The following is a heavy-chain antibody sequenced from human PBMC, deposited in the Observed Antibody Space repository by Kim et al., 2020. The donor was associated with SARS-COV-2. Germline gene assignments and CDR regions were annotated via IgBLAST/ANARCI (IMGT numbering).Heavy chain of an antibody. J-gene: IGHJ5*02. V-gene: IGHV3-23*01. Sequence: ADAIRGRFTVSTDNSKNTLYLQMNSLRAEDTAIYYCAIAPVRRVTTGGSWGQGTLVTVSS. D-gene: IGHD3-10*01. CDR3: AIAPVRRVTTGGS.